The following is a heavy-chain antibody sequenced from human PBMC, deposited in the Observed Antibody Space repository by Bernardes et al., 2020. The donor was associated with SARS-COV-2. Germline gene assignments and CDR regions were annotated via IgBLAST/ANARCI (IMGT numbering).Heavy chain of an antibody. Sequence: TLSLTRTVFGASITSYYLWWIRHRAVQGLEWIGRCCTSGGTNYNPYLKSRVTMSVDTSKSQFSLKLSSVTAADTAVYYCARSGFDILTGYYYYYYMDVWVKGTTVTVSS. D-gene: IGHD3-9*01. J-gene: IGHJ6*03. CDR1: GASITSYY. CDR3: ARSGFDILTGYYYYYYMDV. CDR2: CCTSGGT. V-gene: IGHV4-4*07.